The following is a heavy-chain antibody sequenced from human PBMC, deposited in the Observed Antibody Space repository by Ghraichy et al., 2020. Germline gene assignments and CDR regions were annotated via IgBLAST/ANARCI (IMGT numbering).Heavy chain of an antibody. Sequence: GGSLRLSCAASGFTFSNYWMTWVRQAPGKGLEWVANIKQEGSEKHYVDSVKGRFTISRDNAKNSLYLQMSSLRAEDTAVYYCARDLFYFDNSGYYAGDYWGQGILVTVSS. CDR2: IKQEGSEK. V-gene: IGHV3-7*01. CDR1: GFTFSNYW. J-gene: IGHJ4*02. D-gene: IGHD3-22*01. CDR3: ARDLFYFDNSGYYAGDY.